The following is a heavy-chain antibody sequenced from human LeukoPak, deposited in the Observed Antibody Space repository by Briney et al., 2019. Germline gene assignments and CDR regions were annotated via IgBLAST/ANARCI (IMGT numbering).Heavy chain of an antibody. D-gene: IGHD2-21*02. CDR2: IWYDGSNK. Sequence: GGSLRLSCAVSGFTFSSYGMHWVRQAPGKGLEWEAVIWYDGSNKYYADSVKGRFTISRDNSKNTLYLQMNSLRAEDTAVYYCAREGRCGGDCYYDYWGQGTLVTVSS. CDR1: GFTFSSYG. V-gene: IGHV3-33*01. CDR3: AREGRCGGDCYYDY. J-gene: IGHJ4*02.